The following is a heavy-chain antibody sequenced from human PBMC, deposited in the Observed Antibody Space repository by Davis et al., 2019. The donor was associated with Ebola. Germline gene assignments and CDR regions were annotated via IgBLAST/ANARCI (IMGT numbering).Heavy chain of an antibody. Sequence: HTGGSLRLSCAASGFTFSNAWMSWVRQAPGKGLVWVSRINSDGSSTSYADSVKGRFTISRDNAKNTLYLQMNSLRAEDTAVYYCAREGYCSGGSCYYFDYWGQGTLVTVSS. D-gene: IGHD2-15*01. CDR3: AREGYCSGGSCYYFDY. CDR1: GFTFSNAW. V-gene: IGHV3-74*01. J-gene: IGHJ4*02. CDR2: INSDGSST.